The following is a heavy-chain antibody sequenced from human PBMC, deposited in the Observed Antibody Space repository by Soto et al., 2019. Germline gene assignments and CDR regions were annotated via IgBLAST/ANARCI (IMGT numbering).Heavy chain of an antibody. CDR2: IIPILNLV. V-gene: IGHV1-69*01. Sequence: VQLEQSETEVRKPGSSVKLSCKTSGDSFNDYAISWVRQAPGQGLEWMGGIIPILNLVRYAEKFQGRVTISATDSTGTAYLEVTRLRSEDTATDYCATATASTPGGRLDVWGLGTTVSVSS. D-gene: IGHD3-16*01. J-gene: IGHJ6*02. CDR3: ATATASTPGGRLDV. CDR1: GDSFNDYA.